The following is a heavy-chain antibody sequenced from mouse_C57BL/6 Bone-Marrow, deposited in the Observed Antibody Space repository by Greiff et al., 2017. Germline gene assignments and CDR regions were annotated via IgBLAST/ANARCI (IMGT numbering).Heavy chain of an antibody. CDR2: IDPENGDT. V-gene: IGHV14-4*01. CDR1: GFNIKDDY. D-gene: IGHD1-1*01. Sequence: EVQLQESGAELVRPGASVKLSCTASGFNIKDDYMHWVKQRPEQGLEWIGWIDPENGDTEYASKFQGKATITADTSSNTAYLQLSSLTSEDTAVYDCVYYYGLLDYWGQGTTLTVSS. CDR3: VYYYGLLDY. J-gene: IGHJ2*01.